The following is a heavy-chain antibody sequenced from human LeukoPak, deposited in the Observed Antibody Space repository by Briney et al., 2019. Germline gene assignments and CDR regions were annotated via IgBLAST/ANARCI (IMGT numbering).Heavy chain of an antibody. CDR1: GFTFSSYG. D-gene: IGHD1-26*01. V-gene: IGHV3-23*01. CDR2: ISGSGGST. Sequence: GGSLRLSCAASGFTFSSYGMSWVRQAPGKGLEWVSAISGSGGSTYYADSVKGRFTISRDNSKNTLYLQMNSLRAEDTAVYHCASSTGGSGDAFDIWGQGTMVTVSS. CDR3: ASSTGGSGDAFDI. J-gene: IGHJ3*02.